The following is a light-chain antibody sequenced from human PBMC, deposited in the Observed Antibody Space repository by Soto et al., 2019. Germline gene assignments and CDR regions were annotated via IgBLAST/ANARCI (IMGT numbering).Light chain of an antibody. CDR2: KAS. J-gene: IGKJ1*01. V-gene: IGKV1-5*03. Sequence: DIQLTQSPSFLSASVGDRVTITCRASQGISSWLAWYQQKPGKAPKLLIYKASSLEIGVPSRFSGSGSGTEFTLTISSLQAGDFATYYCQQYNGYSRTFGQGTKVDIK. CDR3: QQYNGYSRT. CDR1: QGISSW.